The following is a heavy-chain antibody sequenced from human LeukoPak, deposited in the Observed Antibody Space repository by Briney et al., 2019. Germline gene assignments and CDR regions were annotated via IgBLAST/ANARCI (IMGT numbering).Heavy chain of an antibody. Sequence: GGSLRLSCAASGFTFSSYAMHWVRQAPGKGLEYVSAISSNGGSTYYANSVKGRFTISRDNSKNTLYLQMGSLRAEDTAVYYCARALTGDSSGYYGTFDYWGQGTLVTVSS. CDR1: GFTFSSYA. V-gene: IGHV3-64*01. D-gene: IGHD3-22*01. CDR2: ISSNGGST. J-gene: IGHJ4*02. CDR3: ARALTGDSSGYYGTFDY.